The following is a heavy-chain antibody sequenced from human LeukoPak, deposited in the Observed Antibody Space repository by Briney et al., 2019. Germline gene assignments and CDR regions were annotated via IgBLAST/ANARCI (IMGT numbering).Heavy chain of an antibody. Sequence: SETLSLTCTVSGGSISSHYRSWIRQPPGKGLEWIGYIYYSGSTNYNPSLKSRVTISVDTSKNQFSLKLSSVTAADTAVYYCARSRGNSGDYFDYWGQGTLVTVSS. CDR2: IYYSGST. J-gene: IGHJ4*02. CDR1: GGSISSHY. V-gene: IGHV4-59*11. D-gene: IGHD1-7*01. CDR3: ARSRGNSGDYFDY.